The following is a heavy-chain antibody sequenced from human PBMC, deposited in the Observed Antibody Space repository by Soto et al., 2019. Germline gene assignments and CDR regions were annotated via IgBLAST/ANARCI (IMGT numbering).Heavy chain of an antibody. J-gene: IGHJ4*02. Sequence: EVQLLESGGGLVQPGGSLRLSCAASGFTFSSYAMSWVRQAPGKGLEWVSAISGSGGSTYYADSVKGRFTISRDNSKNTLYLQMNSLRAEDTAVYYCAKDLHITMIVVVVLAFDYWGQGTLVTVSS. CDR2: ISGSGGST. CDR1: GFTFSSYA. CDR3: AKDLHITMIVVVVLAFDY. V-gene: IGHV3-23*01. D-gene: IGHD3-22*01.